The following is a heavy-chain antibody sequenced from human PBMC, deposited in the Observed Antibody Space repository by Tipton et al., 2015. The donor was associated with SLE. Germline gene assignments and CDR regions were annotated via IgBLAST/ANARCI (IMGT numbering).Heavy chain of an antibody. CDR1: GGSMSTYY. V-gene: IGHV4-59*01. CDR3: ARGDPQGLEPFDY. Sequence: TLSLTCTVSGGSMSTYYWSWIRQPPGKGLEWIGYIYHSGSTNYNPSLRSRVTISVDTSKNQLSLQLSSVTTADTAVYYCARGDPQGLEPFDYLGQGTLVTVSS. J-gene: IGHJ4*02. CDR2: IYHSGST. D-gene: IGHD1-1*01.